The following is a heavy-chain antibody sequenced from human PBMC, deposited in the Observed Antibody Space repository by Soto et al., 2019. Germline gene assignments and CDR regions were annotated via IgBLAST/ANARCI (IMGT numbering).Heavy chain of an antibody. V-gene: IGHV1-2*02. CDR3: AREGSGWKYFDY. J-gene: IGHJ4*02. CDR1: GYTFTANY. CDR2: INPNSGGT. D-gene: IGHD6-19*01. Sequence: QVQLVQSGAEVKKPGASVKVSCKGSGYTFTANYIQWVRQAPGQGLEWMGWINPNSGGTTYAQKFQGRVTLPRDTSITTAYMELSRLTSDDTAVYFCAREGSGWKYFDYWGQGSLVTVPS.